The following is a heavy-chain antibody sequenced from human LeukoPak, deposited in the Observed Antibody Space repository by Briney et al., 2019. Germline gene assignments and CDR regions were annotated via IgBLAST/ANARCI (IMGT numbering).Heavy chain of an antibody. Sequence: PSETLSLTCAVYGGSFSGYYWSWIRQPPGKGLEWIGEINHSGSTNYNPSLKSRVTISVDTSKNQFSLKLSSVTAADTAVYYCARMRWLQLGSWFDPWGQGALVTVSS. D-gene: IGHD5-24*01. CDR3: ARMRWLQLGSWFDP. V-gene: IGHV4-34*01. CDR1: GGSFSGYY. CDR2: INHSGST. J-gene: IGHJ5*02.